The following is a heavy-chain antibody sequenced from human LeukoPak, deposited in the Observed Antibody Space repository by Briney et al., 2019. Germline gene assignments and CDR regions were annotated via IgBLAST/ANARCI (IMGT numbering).Heavy chain of an antibody. CDR1: GGTFSSYA. CDR2: ITPILGIA. J-gene: IGHJ4*02. V-gene: IGHV1-69*04. CDR3: ARVSGSSGYSGY. D-gene: IGHD3-22*01. Sequence: SVKVSCKASGGTFSSYAISWVRQAPGQGLEWMGRITPILGIANYAQKFQGRVTITADKSTSTAYMELSSLRSEDTAVYYCARVSGSSGYSGYWGQGTLVTVSS.